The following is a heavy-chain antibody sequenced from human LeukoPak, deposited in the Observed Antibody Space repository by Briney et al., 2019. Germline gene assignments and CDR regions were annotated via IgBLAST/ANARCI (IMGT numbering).Heavy chain of an antibody. V-gene: IGHV4-39*01. CDR2: IYYSGST. Sequence: SETLSLTCTVSGGSISSSSYYWGWIRQPPGKGLEWIGSIYYSGSTYYNPSLKSRVTISVDTSKNQFSLKLSSVTAADTAVYYCARSWLGSGSHIYFDYWGQGTLVTVSS. D-gene: IGHD3-10*01. CDR1: GGSISSSSYY. J-gene: IGHJ4*02. CDR3: ARSWLGSGSHIYFDY.